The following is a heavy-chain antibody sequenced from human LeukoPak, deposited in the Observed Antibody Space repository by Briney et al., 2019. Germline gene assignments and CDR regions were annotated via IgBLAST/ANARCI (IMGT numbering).Heavy chain of an antibody. Sequence: GTSLTLSCAASGFTFSSYDMSWGRQAPGKGLEWVSSIRGSDRSTYYADSVKGRFTISKDNSKNTLYLQMNSLRAVDTAVYYCAKGLAFDYWGQGILVTVSS. CDR3: AKGLAFDY. V-gene: IGHV3-23*01. CDR1: GFTFSSYD. J-gene: IGHJ4*02. CDR2: IRGSDRST.